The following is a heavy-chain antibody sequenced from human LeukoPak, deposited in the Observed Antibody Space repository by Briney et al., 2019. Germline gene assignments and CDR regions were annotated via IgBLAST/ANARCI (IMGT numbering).Heavy chain of an antibody. J-gene: IGHJ4*02. CDR2: IHYSVTT. CDR1: GGSISSYY. Sequence: SETLSLTCAVSGGSISSYYWNWIRQPPGKGLEWIGYIHYSVTTNYNPSLDSRVTISVDTSKTHFSLKLSSVTAADTAIYYCARHTSYGSDSAFGYWGQGTLVTISS. V-gene: IGHV4-59*08. CDR3: ARHTSYGSDSAFGY. D-gene: IGHD4-23*01.